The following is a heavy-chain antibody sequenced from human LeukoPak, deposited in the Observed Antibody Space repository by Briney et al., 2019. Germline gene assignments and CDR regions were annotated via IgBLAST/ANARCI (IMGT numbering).Heavy chain of an antibody. CDR2: IYYSGST. CDR1: GGSISSRSYY. CDR3: ARREWELLGTFDI. V-gene: IGHV4-39*01. Sequence: SETLSLTCTVSGGSISSRSYYSCWIRQPPGKGLEWIGSIYYSGSTYYNPSLKSRVTISVDTSKNQFSLKLSSVTAADTAVYYCARREWELLGTFDIWGQGTMVTVSS. J-gene: IGHJ3*02. D-gene: IGHD1-26*01.